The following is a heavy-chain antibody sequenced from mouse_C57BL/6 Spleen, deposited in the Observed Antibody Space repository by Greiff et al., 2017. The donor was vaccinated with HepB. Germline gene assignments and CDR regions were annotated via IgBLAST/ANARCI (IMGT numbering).Heavy chain of an antibody. V-gene: IGHV5-12*01. J-gene: IGHJ3*01. CDR1: GFTFSDYY. Sequence: EVQRVESGGGLVQPGGSLKLSCAASGFTFSDYYMYWVRQTPEKRLEWVAYISNGGGSTYYPDTVKGRFTISRDNAKNTLYLQMSRLKSEDTAMYYCARHDYDNWFAYWGQGTLVTVSA. CDR2: ISNGGGST. D-gene: IGHD2-3*01. CDR3: ARHDYDNWFAY.